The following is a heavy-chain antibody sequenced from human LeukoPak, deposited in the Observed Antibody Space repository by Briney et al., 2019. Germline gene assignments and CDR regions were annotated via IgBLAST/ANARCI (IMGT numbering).Heavy chain of an antibody. Sequence: PGGSLRLSCAASGFTFSSYGMHWVRQAPAKGLDWVAVIWYDGSNKYYADSVKGRFTISRDNSKNTLYLQMNSLRAEDTAVYYCARDGLTGTTSSGKVYWGQGTLVTVSS. D-gene: IGHD1-20*01. J-gene: IGHJ4*02. V-gene: IGHV3-33*01. CDR3: ARDGLTGTTSSGKVY. CDR2: IWYDGSNK. CDR1: GFTFSSYG.